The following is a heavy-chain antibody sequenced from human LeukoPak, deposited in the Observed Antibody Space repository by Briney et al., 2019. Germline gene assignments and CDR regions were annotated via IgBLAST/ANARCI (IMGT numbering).Heavy chain of an antibody. Sequence: ASVKVSCKASGYTFTSYTIHWVRQAPGQRLEWMGWINAGNGNTKYSQEFQDRVTITRDTSASTAYMELSSLRSEDMAVYYCARRNSGTYLDYWGQGTLVTVSS. V-gene: IGHV1-3*03. D-gene: IGHD3-10*01. CDR1: GYTFTSYT. J-gene: IGHJ4*02. CDR3: ARRNSGTYLDY. CDR2: INAGNGNT.